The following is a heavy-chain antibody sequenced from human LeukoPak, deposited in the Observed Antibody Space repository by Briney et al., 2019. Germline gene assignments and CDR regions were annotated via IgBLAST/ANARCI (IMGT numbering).Heavy chain of an antibody. J-gene: IGHJ6*02. Sequence: ASVNVSCKASGYTFTSYGISWVRQAPGQGLEWMGWISAYNGNTNYAQKLQGRVTMTTDTSTSTAYMELRSLRSDDTAVYYCARDQIMDQLLYGDYYYGMDVWGQGTTVTVSS. V-gene: IGHV1-18*01. D-gene: IGHD2-2*02. CDR3: ARDQIMDQLLYGDYYYGMDV. CDR2: ISAYNGNT. CDR1: GYTFTSYG.